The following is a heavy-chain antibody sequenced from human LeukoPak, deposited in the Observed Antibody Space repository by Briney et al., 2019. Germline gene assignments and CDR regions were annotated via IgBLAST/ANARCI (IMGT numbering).Heavy chain of an antibody. CDR2: INPNSGGT. Sequence: GASVKVSCKASGYTFTAYHMHWVRQAPGQGLEWMGWINPNSGGTNYAQKFQGRVTMTRDTSISTAYMELSRLRSDDTAVYYCAIIFENYYYYGMDVWGQGTTVTVSS. D-gene: IGHD3-16*02. CDR3: AIIFENYYYYGMDV. V-gene: IGHV1-2*02. CDR1: GYTFTAYH. J-gene: IGHJ6*02.